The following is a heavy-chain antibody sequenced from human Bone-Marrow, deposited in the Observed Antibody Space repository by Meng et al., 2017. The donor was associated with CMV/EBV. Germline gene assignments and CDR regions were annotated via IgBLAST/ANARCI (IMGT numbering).Heavy chain of an antibody. D-gene: IGHD3-3*01. V-gene: IGHV1-2*02. Sequence: VKVSCKASGYTFTGYNIHWVRQAPGQGLEWLGWINPHSGGTIYAQKFEDRVTLTSETSISTAYMELRRLRSDDTAVFFCARLFHTTLGTNYYYGMDVWGPGTTVTVSS. CDR2: INPHSGGT. J-gene: IGHJ6*02. CDR3: ARLFHTTLGTNYYYGMDV. CDR1: GYTFTGYN.